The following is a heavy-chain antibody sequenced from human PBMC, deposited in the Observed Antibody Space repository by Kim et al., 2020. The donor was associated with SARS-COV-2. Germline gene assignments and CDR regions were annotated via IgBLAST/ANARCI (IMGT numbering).Heavy chain of an antibody. D-gene: IGHD2-2*01. J-gene: IGHJ5*02. CDR3: ARDIVVVPAHWFDP. Sequence: PSLKSRVTMSVDTSKNQFSLKLSSVTAADTAVYYCARDIVVVPAHWFDPWGQGTLVTVSS. V-gene: IGHV4-31*02.